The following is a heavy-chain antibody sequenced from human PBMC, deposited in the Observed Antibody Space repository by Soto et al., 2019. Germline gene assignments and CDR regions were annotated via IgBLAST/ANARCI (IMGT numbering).Heavy chain of an antibody. CDR2: INPNSGGT. D-gene: IGHD3-10*01. CDR1: GDTFTGYY. Sequence: ASVKVSCKASGDTFTGYYMHWVRQAPGQGLEWMGWINPNSGGTNYAQKFQGWVAMTRDTSISTAYMELSRLRSDDTAVYYCARGTYGSGSYSTIAGMDVWGQGTTVTVSS. CDR3: ARGTYGSGSYSTIAGMDV. J-gene: IGHJ6*02. V-gene: IGHV1-2*04.